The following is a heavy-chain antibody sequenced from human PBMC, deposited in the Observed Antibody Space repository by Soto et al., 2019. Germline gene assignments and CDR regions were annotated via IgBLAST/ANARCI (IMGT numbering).Heavy chain of an antibody. Sequence: LSLTCAVYGGSFSGYYWSWIRQPPGKGLEWIGEINHSGSTNYNPSLKSRVTISVDTSKNQFSLKLSSVTAADTAVYYCARGLRRSSGWYMYNWFDPWGQGTLVTVSS. CDR3: ARGLRRSSGWYMYNWFDP. CDR2: INHSGST. V-gene: IGHV4-34*01. J-gene: IGHJ5*02. D-gene: IGHD6-19*01. CDR1: GGSFSGYY.